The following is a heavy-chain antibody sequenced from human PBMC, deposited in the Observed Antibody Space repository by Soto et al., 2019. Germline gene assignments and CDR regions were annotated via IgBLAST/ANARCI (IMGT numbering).Heavy chain of an antibody. J-gene: IGHJ4*02. CDR1: GFTFSSYG. Sequence: GSLRLSCAASGFTFSSYGMHWVRQAPGKGLEWVAVIWYDGSNKYYADSVKGRFTISRDNSKNTLYLQMNSLRAEDTAVYYCARDAPSGYDIDYWGQGTLVTVSS. D-gene: IGHD5-12*01. CDR2: IWYDGSNK. V-gene: IGHV3-33*01. CDR3: ARDAPSGYDIDY.